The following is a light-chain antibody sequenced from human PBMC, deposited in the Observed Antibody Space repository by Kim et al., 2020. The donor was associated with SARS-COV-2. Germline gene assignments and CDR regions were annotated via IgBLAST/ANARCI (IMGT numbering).Light chain of an antibody. J-gene: IGLJ1*01. V-gene: IGLV3-1*01. CDR2: QDN. CDR3: QAWDSSTHNYV. Sequence: QVQTARITCSWYKLGDKYVSWYQHKPGQSTVVVIYQDNQRPSGIPERFSSSNSGNTATLTISGTQAMDEADYYCQAWDSSTHNYVFGAGTKVTVL. CDR1: KLGDKY.